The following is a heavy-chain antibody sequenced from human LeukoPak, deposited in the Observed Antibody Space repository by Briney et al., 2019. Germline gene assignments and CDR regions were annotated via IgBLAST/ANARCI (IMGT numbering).Heavy chain of an antibody. V-gene: IGHV3-9*01. D-gene: IGHD5-12*01. J-gene: IGHJ4*02. CDR3: ARGLGGYSGYDSLPPDY. Sequence: PGRSLRLSCAASGFTFDDYAMHWVRQVPGKGLEWVSGISWNSDNIAYADSVKGRFTISRDNAKNSLYLQMNSLRAEDTAVYYCARGLGGYSGYDSLPPDYWGQGTLVTVSS. CDR2: ISWNSDNI. CDR1: GFTFDDYA.